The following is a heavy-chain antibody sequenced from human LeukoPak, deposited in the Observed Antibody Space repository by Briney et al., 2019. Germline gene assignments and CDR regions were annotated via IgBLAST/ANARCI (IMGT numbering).Heavy chain of an antibody. Sequence: GGSLRLSCAASGFTLSSYWIHWVRQAPGKGLVWVPRINSDGRRTTYADSVKGRFTISRDNAKNTLYLQMNSLRTEDTAVYYCAKTTGRADYSSDGGYYGLDVWGQGTTVTVSS. V-gene: IGHV3-74*01. CDR2: INSDGRRT. D-gene: IGHD4-11*01. CDR1: GFTLSSYW. CDR3: AKTTGRADYSSDGGYYGLDV. J-gene: IGHJ6*02.